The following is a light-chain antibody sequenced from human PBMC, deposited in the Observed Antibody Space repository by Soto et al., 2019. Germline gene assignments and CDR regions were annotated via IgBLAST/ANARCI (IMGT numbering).Light chain of an antibody. Sequence: EILMPQSPATLSVSPGDRATLSCRASQSVSSILAWYQQIPGQAPSLRIYDASTRATGIPARFGGSGSGTEFTLTISSLQSEDFEVYYCLQYNNRPPLPFGGGTKVELK. CDR2: DAS. CDR3: LQYNNRPPLP. J-gene: IGKJ4*02. CDR1: QSVSSI. V-gene: IGKV3D-15*01.